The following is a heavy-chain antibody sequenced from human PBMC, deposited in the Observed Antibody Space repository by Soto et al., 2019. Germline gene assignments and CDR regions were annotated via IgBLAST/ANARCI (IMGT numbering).Heavy chain of an antibody. Sequence: ASVKVSCKASGFTFTSSAVQWVRQARGQRLEWIGWIAVGNGNTNYAQKFQERVTITRDMSTSTAYMQLSSLRSEDTAVYYCAAEVLRFLGRDYYYYYGMDVWGQGTTVTV. D-gene: IGHD3-3*01. CDR2: IAVGNGNT. CDR3: AAEVLRFLGRDYYYYYGMDV. V-gene: IGHV1-58*01. CDR1: GFTFTSSA. J-gene: IGHJ6*02.